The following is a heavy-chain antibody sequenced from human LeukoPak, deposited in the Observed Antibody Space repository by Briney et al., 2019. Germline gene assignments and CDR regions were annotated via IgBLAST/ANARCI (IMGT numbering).Heavy chain of an antibody. CDR2: ISYDGSNK. CDR1: GFTFSSYA. Sequence: GGSLRLSCAASGFTFSSYAMHWVRQAPGKGLEWVAVISYDGSNKYYADSVKGRFTISRDNSKNTLYLQMNSLRAEDTAVYYCARDPDYYDSSGYYYEAVGYFDLWGRGTLVTVSS. CDR3: ARDPDYYDSSGYYYEAVGYFDL. V-gene: IGHV3-30-3*01. J-gene: IGHJ2*01. D-gene: IGHD3-22*01.